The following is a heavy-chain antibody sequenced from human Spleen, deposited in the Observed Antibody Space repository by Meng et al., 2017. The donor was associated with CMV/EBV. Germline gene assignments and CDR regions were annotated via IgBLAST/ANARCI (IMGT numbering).Heavy chain of an antibody. J-gene: IGHJ4*02. CDR2: IYYSGST. CDR1: GGSISSYY. Sequence: ESLKISCTVSGGSISSYYWSWIRQPPGKGLEWIGSIYYSGSTFYNPSLKSPVTISVDTSKNQFSLKLNSVTAADTAVYYCARETMILVVDYWGQGTLVTVSS. D-gene: IGHD3-22*01. CDR3: ARETMILVVDY. V-gene: IGHV4-59*12.